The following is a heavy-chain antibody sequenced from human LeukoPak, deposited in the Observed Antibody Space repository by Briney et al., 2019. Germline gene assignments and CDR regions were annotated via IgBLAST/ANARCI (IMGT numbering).Heavy chain of an antibody. D-gene: IGHD5-24*01. V-gene: IGHV1-69*05. Sequence: ASVKVSCKASGGTFSSYAISWVRQAPGQGLEWMGGIFPIFGTANYAQKFQGRVTITTDESTSTAYMELSSLRSEDTAVYYCARGDGYNYFDYWGQGTLVTVSS. CDR2: IFPIFGTA. CDR3: ARGDGYNYFDY. CDR1: GGTFSSYA. J-gene: IGHJ4*02.